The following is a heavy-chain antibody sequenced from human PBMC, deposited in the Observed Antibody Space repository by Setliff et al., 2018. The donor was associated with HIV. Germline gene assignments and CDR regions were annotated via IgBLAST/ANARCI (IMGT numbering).Heavy chain of an antibody. CDR3: ARAFVEVTPHYALDV. J-gene: IGHJ6*02. D-gene: IGHD2-21*02. CDR1: GYSFTTYD. Sequence: ASVKVSCKTSGYSFTTYDINWVRQAAGQGLEWMGWMNPASGDTGSAQKFQGRLTMTRDTSIDTAYMELSSLSSDDSAAYFCARAFVEVTPHYALDVWGQGTTVTVSS. CDR2: MNPASGDT. V-gene: IGHV1-8*02.